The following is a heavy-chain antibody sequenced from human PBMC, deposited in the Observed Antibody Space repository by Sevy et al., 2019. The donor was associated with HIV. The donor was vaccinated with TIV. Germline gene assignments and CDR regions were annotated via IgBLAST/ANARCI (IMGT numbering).Heavy chain of an antibody. CDR3: ARDILLDYQPPFDY. D-gene: IGHD4-17*01. CDR2: INPNSGGT. V-gene: IGHV1-2*06. CDR1: GYTFTGYY. Sequence: ASVKVSCKASGYTFTGYYMHWVRQAPGQGLEWMGRINPNSGGTNYAQKFQGRVTMTRDTSISTAYMELSRLRSDDTAVYYCARDILLDYQPPFDYWGQGTLVTVSS. J-gene: IGHJ4*02.